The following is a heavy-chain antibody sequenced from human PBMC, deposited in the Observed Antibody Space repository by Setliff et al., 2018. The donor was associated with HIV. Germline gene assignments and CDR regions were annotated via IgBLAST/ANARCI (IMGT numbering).Heavy chain of an antibody. J-gene: IGHJ4*02. V-gene: IGHV1-46*02. CDR1: GYTFNNYY. CDR2: IYPSDGST. CDR3: ARQDIILDY. Sequence: ASVKVSCKASGYTFNNYYMHWVRQAPGQGLEWMGIIYPSDGSTNYAQKFQGGVTMTRDTSASTIYMELSSLRSEDTAVYYCARQDIILDYWGQGTLVTVSS. D-gene: IGHD2-15*01.